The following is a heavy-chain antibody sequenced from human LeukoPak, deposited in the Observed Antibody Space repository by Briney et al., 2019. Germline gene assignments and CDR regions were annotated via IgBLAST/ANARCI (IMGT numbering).Heavy chain of an antibody. CDR3: ASAPYDFWSGYSREDY. CDR1: GFTFSSYS. D-gene: IGHD3-3*01. V-gene: IGHV3-21*01. CDR2: ISSSSSYI. Sequence: GGSLRLSCAASGFTFSSYSMNWVRQAPGKGLEWVSSISSSSSYIYYTDSVKGRFTISRDNAKNSLYLQMNSLRAEDTAVYYCASAPYDFWSGYSREDYWGQGTLVTVSS. J-gene: IGHJ4*02.